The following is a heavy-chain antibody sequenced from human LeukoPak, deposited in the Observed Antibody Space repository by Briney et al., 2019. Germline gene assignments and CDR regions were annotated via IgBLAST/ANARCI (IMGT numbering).Heavy chain of an antibody. D-gene: IGHD4-17*01. CDR2: IRTDGDT. V-gene: IGHV3-74*01. CDR1: GFTFSNYW. Sequence: GGSLRLSCAASGFTFSNYWMHWVRQAPDKGLMWVSRIRTDGDTSYADSVRGRFTISRDNSKNTLYLRMNSLRAGDTAVYYCARDARVGDPLDYWGQGTLVTVSS. CDR3: ARDARVGDPLDY. J-gene: IGHJ4*02.